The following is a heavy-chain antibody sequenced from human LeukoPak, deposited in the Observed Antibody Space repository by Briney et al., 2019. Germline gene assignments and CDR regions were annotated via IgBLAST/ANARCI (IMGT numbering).Heavy chain of an antibody. CDR2: INSDGSVT. D-gene: IGHD5-24*01. J-gene: IGHJ3*02. CDR3: VRGFDGYYGFDI. Sequence: GGSLRLSCAASGSTFSSHWMHWVRQTPGKGLVWVSRINSDGSVTNYADSVKGRFTISRDNAKSSLSLPSVYLQMNNLRVEDTAVYYCVRGFDGYYGFDILGQGTMVTVSS. CDR1: GSTFSSHW. V-gene: IGHV3-74*01.